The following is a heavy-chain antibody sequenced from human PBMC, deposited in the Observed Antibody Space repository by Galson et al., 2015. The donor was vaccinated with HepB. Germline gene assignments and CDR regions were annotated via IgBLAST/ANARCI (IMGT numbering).Heavy chain of an antibody. D-gene: IGHD1-26*01. J-gene: IGHJ3*02. Sequence: QSGAEVKKPGESLKISCKGSGYSFTSYWIGWVRQMPGKGLEWMGIIYPGDSDTRYSPSFQGQVTISADKSISTAYLQWSSLKASDTAMYYCARVGPDIVGATRAFDIWGQGTMVTVSS. CDR1: GYSFTSYW. CDR3: ARVGPDIVGATRAFDI. V-gene: IGHV5-51*01. CDR2: IYPGDSDT.